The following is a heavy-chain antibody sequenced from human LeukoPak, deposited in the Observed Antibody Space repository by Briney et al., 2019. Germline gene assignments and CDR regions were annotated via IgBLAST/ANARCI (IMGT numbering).Heavy chain of an antibody. D-gene: IGHD6-13*01. CDR3: ARGGLAAPGQQKHFDY. V-gene: IGHV3-30-3*01. CDR1: GFIFSSYA. Sequence: GRSLRLSCAASGFIFSSYAMHWVRQAPGKGLEWVAVISYDGNDKYYADSVMGRFTISRDDSRNTLFLQMNSLRAGDTAVYYCARGGLAAPGQQKHFDYWGQGILVTVSS. CDR2: ISYDGNDK. J-gene: IGHJ4*02.